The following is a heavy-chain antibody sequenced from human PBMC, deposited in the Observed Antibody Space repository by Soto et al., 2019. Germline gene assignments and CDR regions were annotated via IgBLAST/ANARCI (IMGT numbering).Heavy chain of an antibody. D-gene: IGHD3-3*01. V-gene: IGHV1-46*01. CDR1: GYTFTSYY. CDR2: INPSGGST. Sequence: ASVKVSCKASGYTFTSYYMHWVRQAPGQGLEWMGIINPSGGSTSYAQKFQGRVTMTRDTSTSTVYMELSSLRSEDTAVYYCARDLREGTIFGNYYYGMDVWGQGTTVTVSS. J-gene: IGHJ6*02. CDR3: ARDLREGTIFGNYYYGMDV.